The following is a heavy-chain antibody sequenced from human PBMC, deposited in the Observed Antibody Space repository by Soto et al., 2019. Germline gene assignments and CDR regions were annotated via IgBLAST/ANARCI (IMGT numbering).Heavy chain of an antibody. Sequence: SETLSLTCTVSVGSISTYYWSWIRQPPGKALEWIGFIYYSGSTNYNPSLKSRVTISVDTSKNQVSLNLSSVTAADTAVYYCAGSYYGSTFGPWGQGTLVTVSS. D-gene: IGHD3-10*01. CDR1: VGSISTYY. J-gene: IGHJ5*02. V-gene: IGHV4-59*01. CDR2: IYYSGST. CDR3: AGSYYGSTFGP.